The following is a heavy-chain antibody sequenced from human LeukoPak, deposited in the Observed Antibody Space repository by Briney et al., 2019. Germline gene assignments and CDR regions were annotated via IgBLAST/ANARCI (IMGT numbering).Heavy chain of an antibody. Sequence: ASVKVSCKASGYTFTSYGISWVRQAPGQGLEWMGWISAYNGNTNYAQKLQGRVTMTTDTSTCTAYMELRSLRSDDTAVYYCARDRATTYAFDIWGQGTMVTVSS. D-gene: IGHD5-12*01. V-gene: IGHV1-18*01. CDR3: ARDRATTYAFDI. J-gene: IGHJ3*02. CDR2: ISAYNGNT. CDR1: GYTFTSYG.